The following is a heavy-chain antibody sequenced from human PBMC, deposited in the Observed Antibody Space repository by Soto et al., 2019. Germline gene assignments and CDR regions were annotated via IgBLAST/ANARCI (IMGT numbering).Heavy chain of an antibody. CDR2: IYHSGST. V-gene: IGHV4-4*02. D-gene: IGHD1-26*01. Sequence: PSETLSLTCTVSGGSISSSNWWSWVRQPPGKGLEWIGEIYHSGSTNYNPSLKSRVTISVDKSKNQFSLKLSSVTAADTAVYYYARVSGSYYYGMAVWGQGTTVTVSS. CDR1: GGSISSSNW. J-gene: IGHJ6*02. CDR3: ARVSGSYYYGMAV.